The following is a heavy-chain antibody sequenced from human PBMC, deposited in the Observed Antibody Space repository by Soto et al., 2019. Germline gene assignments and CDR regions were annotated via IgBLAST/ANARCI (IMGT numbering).Heavy chain of an antibody. Sequence: LSLTCTVSGGSISSSSYCWGWIRQPPGKGPEWIGSIYYSGSTYYNPSLKSRVTISVDTSKNQFSLKLSSVTAADTAVYYCARHVIYNNNWFDPWGQGTLVTVSS. CDR2: IYYSGST. D-gene: IGHD1-1*01. CDR3: ARHVIYNNNWFDP. V-gene: IGHV4-39*01. J-gene: IGHJ5*02. CDR1: GGSISSSSYC.